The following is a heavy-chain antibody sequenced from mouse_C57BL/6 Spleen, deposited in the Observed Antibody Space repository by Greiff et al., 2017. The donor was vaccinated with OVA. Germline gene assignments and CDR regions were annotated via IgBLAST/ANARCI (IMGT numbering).Heavy chain of an antibody. CDR2: IYPRSGNT. D-gene: IGHD2-1*01. Sequence: SGAELARPGASVKLSCKASGYTFTSYGISWVKQRTGQGLEWIGEIYPRSGNTYYNEKFKGKATLTADKSSSTAYMELRSLTSEDSAVYFCARRDGNYGSYAMDYWGQGTSVTVSS. V-gene: IGHV1-81*01. CDR3: ARRDGNYGSYAMDY. J-gene: IGHJ4*01. CDR1: GYTFTSYG.